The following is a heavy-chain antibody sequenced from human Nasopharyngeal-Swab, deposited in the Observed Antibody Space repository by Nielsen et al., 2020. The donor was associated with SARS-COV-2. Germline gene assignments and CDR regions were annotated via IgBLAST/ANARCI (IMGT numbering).Heavy chain of an antibody. CDR1: GFAFSSYA. J-gene: IGHJ4*02. CDR2: FSGSSGKT. D-gene: IGHD6-19*01. CDR3: AKDGGGWYTNGWYYFDY. V-gene: IGHV3-23*01. Sequence: GESLKISCAASGFAFSSYAMSWVRQTPGKGLEWVSSFSGSSGKTYYADYVKGRFTISRDTSKNTLYLQMNSLRADDTAVYYCAKDGGGWYTNGWYYFDYWGQGTLVTVSS.